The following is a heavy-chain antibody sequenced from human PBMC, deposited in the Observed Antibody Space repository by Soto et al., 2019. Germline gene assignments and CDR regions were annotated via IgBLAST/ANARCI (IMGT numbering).Heavy chain of an antibody. CDR3: ARPPNYDSTAFGI. J-gene: IGHJ3*02. D-gene: IGHD3-22*01. CDR2: IYASDSDT. Sequence: PGESLKISCKGSGYSFTTYWIGWVRQMPGKDLEWMGIIYASDSDTRYSPSFEGQVTISVDKSISTAYLQWSRLEASDTAMYYCARPPNYDSTAFGIWGQGTMVTVSS. V-gene: IGHV5-51*01. CDR1: GYSFTTYW.